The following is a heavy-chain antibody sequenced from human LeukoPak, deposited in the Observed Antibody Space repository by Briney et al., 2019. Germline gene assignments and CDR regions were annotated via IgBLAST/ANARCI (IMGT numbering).Heavy chain of an antibody. D-gene: IGHD3-9*01. V-gene: IGHV4-4*02. Sequence: PSETLSLTCAVSGGSISSSNWWSWVRQPPGKGLEWIGEIYHSGSTNYNPSLKSRVTISVDTSKNQFSLKLSSVTAADTAVYYCARGVLYYDILTGYLDYYMDVWGKGTTVTISS. CDR2: IYHSGST. J-gene: IGHJ6*03. CDR1: GGSISSSNW. CDR3: ARGVLYYDILTGYLDYYMDV.